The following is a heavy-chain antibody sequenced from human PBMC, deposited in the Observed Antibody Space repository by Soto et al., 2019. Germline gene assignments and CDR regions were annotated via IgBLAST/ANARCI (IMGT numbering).Heavy chain of an antibody. Sequence: QVHLVESGGGLARPGGSLRLSCGASGFILSDYYMNWIRQAPGKGLEWVSYISSSGDTIYYADSVRGRFTISRDNAKNALYLQINSLRAEDTAVYYCPREIDGTVRVVVISDGMDVWGQGTTVTVSS. D-gene: IGHD3-10*01. J-gene: IGHJ6*02. CDR1: GFILSDYY. V-gene: IGHV3-11*01. CDR2: ISSSGDTI. CDR3: PREIDGTVRVVVISDGMDV.